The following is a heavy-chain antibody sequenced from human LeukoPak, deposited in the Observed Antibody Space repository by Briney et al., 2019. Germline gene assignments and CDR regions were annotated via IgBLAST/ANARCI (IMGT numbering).Heavy chain of an antibody. Sequence: GESLKISCKGSGDSFSSFWIGWVRQMPGKGLEWMGIIYPSDSETRYSPAFQGQVTISVDKSISTAYLRWNSLKASDTAMYYCARQRYSYGSVDYWGQGTLVTVSS. J-gene: IGHJ4*02. D-gene: IGHD5-18*01. CDR1: GDSFSSFW. CDR3: ARQRYSYGSVDY. V-gene: IGHV5-51*01. CDR2: IYPSDSET.